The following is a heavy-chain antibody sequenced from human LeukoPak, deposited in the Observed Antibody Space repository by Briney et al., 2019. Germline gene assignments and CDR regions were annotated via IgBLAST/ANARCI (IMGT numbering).Heavy chain of an antibody. CDR2: IKSKTDGGTT. CDR1: GFTFSNAW. D-gene: IGHD2-21*02. CDR3: TTVSEYCGGDCYSRFGY. V-gene: IGHV3-15*01. Sequence: PGGSLRLSCAASGFTFSNAWMSWVRQAPGKGLEWVGRIKSKTDGGTTDYAAPAKGRFTISRDDSKNTLYLQMNSLKTEDTAVYYCTTVSEYCGGDCYSRFGYWGQGTLVTVSS. J-gene: IGHJ4*02.